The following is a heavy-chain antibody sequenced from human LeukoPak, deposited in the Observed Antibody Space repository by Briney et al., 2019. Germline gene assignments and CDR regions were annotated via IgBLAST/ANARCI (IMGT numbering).Heavy chain of an antibody. D-gene: IGHD3-16*01. V-gene: IGHV3-23*01. CDR1: GFIFSCYA. CDR3: TREAIATGYAYD. CDR2: ISSGGDRT. Sequence: GXTLRLSCAATGFIFSCYALSWVRQAPGKGLEWVSAISSGGDRTHYADSVTGRFTISRDNSKNMLFLQMSSLRAEDAAMYYCTREAIATGYAYDWGQGTLVTVFS. J-gene: IGHJ4*02.